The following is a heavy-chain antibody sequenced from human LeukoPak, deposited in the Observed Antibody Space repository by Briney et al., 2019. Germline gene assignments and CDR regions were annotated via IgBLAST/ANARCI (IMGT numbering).Heavy chain of an antibody. D-gene: IGHD5-24*01. CDR3: VLGATIKYFDY. V-gene: IGHV1-8*01. J-gene: IGHJ4*02. CDR1: RYAFTSYD. Sequence: GASVKVSCKASRYAFTSYDINWVRQATGQGLEWMGWMNPNSGNTGYAQKFQGRVTMTRNTSTSTAYMELSSLRSEDTAVYYCVLGATIKYFDYWGQGTLVTVSS. CDR2: MNPNSGNT.